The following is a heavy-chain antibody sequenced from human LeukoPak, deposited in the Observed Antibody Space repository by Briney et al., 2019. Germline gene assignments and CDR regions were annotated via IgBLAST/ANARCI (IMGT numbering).Heavy chain of an antibody. D-gene: IGHD4-17*01. CDR3: TRHPDYGDYRRDEYYFDY. V-gene: IGHV3-73*01. CDR1: GFTFSGSA. J-gene: IGHJ4*02. Sequence: GGSLRLSCAASGFTFSGSAMHWVGQASGKGLEWVGRIRSKANSYATAYAASVKGRFTISRDDSKNTAYLQMNSLKTEDTAVYYCTRHPDYGDYRRDEYYFDYWGQGTLVTVSS. CDR2: IRSKANSYAT.